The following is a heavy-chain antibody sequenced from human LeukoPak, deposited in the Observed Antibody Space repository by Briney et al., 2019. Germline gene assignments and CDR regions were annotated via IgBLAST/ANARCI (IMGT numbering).Heavy chain of an antibody. CDR3: ARDANSTVVVVELPDY. CDR2: ISYDGSNK. Sequence: GGSLRLSCAASGFTFSSYAMDWVRQAPGKGLEWVAVISYDGSNKYYADSVKGRFTISRDNSKNTLYLQMNSLRAEDTAVYYCARDANSTVVVVELPDYWGQGTLVTVSS. J-gene: IGHJ4*02. D-gene: IGHD2-15*01. V-gene: IGHV3-30*04. CDR1: GFTFSSYA.